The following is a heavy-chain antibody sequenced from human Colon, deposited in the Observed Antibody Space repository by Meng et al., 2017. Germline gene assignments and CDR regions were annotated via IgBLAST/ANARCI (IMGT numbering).Heavy chain of an antibody. V-gene: IGHV4-61*01. Sequence: GQLQGSGPGLVRPSETLCLTCHVSGGSVSSASYYWSWIRQTPGKGLEWIGLIHYSGSRNYNPSLKSRVTMSVDTSKNQVSLRLTSVTAADTAVYYCARFYGSGTFEVHDYWGQGTLVTVSS. CDR1: GGSVSSASYY. CDR2: IHYSGSR. CDR3: ARFYGSGTFEVHDY. J-gene: IGHJ4*02. D-gene: IGHD3-10*01.